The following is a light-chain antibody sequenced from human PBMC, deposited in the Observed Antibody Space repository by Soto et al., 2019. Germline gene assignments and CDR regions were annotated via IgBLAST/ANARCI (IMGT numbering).Light chain of an antibody. V-gene: IGLV2-14*01. CDR1: SSDVGGYNY. CDR2: DVS. J-gene: IGLJ2*01. CDR3: SSYSSSSTLV. Sequence: QSALTLPASVSGSPGQSITISCTGTSSDVGGYNYVSWYQQHPGKAPKLMIYDVSNRTSGVSNRFSGSKSGNTASLTISGLQAEDEADYYCSSYSSSSTLVFCGGTKLTVL.